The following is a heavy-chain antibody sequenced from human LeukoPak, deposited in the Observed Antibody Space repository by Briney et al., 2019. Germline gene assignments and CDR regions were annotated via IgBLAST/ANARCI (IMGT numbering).Heavy chain of an antibody. CDR1: GYSISSGYY. J-gene: IGHJ4*02. CDR2: IYHSGST. Sequence: SGTLSLTCTVSGYSISSGYYWGWIRQPPGKGLEWIGSIYHSGSTYYNPSLKSRVTISVDTSMNQFSLKLSSVTAADTAVYYCARAWELLGDYFDYWGQGTLVTVSS. V-gene: IGHV4-38-2*02. CDR3: ARAWELLGDYFDY. D-gene: IGHD1-26*01.